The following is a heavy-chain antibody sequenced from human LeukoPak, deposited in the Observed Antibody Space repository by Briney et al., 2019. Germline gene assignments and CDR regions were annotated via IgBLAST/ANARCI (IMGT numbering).Heavy chain of an antibody. CDR1: GFAFNRYW. D-gene: IGHD3-10*01. V-gene: IGHV3-74*01. J-gene: IGHJ4*02. CDR2: INSDGSST. Sequence: GGSLRLSCVASGFAFNRYWMHWVRQAPGKGLVWVSRINSDGSSTNYVDSVKGRFTISRDDAKNTLFLQMNSLRAEDTAVYYCARGNFYSGSGSSPLDYWGQGTLVTVSS. CDR3: ARGNFYSGSGSSPLDY.